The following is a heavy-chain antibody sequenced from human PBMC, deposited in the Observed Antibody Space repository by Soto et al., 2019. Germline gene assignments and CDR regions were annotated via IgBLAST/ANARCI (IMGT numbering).Heavy chain of an antibody. Sequence: GPSVKVSCKASGGTFSSYAISWVRQAPGQGLEWMGGIIPIFGTANYAQKFQGRVTITADESTSTAYMELSSLRSEDTAVYYCARGAIQTRYYYYYGMDVWGQGTTVTVSS. CDR1: GGTFSSYA. V-gene: IGHV1-69*01. CDR2: IIPIFGTA. J-gene: IGHJ6*02. CDR3: ARGAIQTRYYYYYGMDV.